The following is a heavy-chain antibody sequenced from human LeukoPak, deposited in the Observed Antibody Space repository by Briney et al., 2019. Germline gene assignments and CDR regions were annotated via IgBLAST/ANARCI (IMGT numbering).Heavy chain of an antibody. J-gene: IGHJ4*02. CDR1: GYTFTGYY. CDR3: TREWVQSTAY. Sequence: SVKVSCKTCGYTFTGYYIHWVRQAPAQAREWMGWMYLNSCGTNLAQKFHGRVTMTIDRPISTAYMELSGLTYDDTAVYYSTREWVQSTAYWGQGALVTVSS. CDR2: MYLNSCGT. V-gene: IGHV1-2*02. D-gene: IGHD4/OR15-4a*01.